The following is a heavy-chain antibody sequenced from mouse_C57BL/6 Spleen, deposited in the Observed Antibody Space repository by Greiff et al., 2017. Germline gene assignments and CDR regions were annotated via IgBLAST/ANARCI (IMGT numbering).Heavy chain of an antibody. CDR1: GYTFTSYW. CDR3: APDYYGRKFAY. CDR2: IHPSDSAT. D-gene: IGHD1-1*01. Sequence: QVQLQQPGAELVKPGASVKVSCKASGYTFTSYWMHWVKQRPGQGLEWIGRIHPSDSATNYNQKFKGKATLTVDKSSSTAYMQLSSLTSEDSAVYYCAPDYYGRKFAYWGQGTLVTVSA. J-gene: IGHJ3*01. V-gene: IGHV1-74*01.